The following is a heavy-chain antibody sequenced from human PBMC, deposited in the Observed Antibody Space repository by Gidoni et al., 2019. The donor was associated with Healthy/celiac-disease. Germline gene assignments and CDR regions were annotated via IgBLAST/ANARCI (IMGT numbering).Heavy chain of an antibody. CDR2: INHSGST. J-gene: IGHJ5*02. CDR1: GGSFSGYY. CDR3: ARKGNGVVP. D-gene: IGHD2-8*01. Sequence: QVQLPQWGAGLLKPSETLSLPCAVYGGSFSGYYWSWIRQPPGKGLEWIGEINHSGSTNYNPSLKSRVTISVDTAKNQFSLKLSSVTAADTAVYYCARKGNGVVPWGQGTLVTVSS. V-gene: IGHV4-34*01.